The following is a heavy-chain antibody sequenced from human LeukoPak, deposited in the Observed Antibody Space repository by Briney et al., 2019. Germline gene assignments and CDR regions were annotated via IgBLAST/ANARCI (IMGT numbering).Heavy chain of an antibody. D-gene: IGHD4-17*01. CDR1: ADSWSSHY. V-gene: IGHV4-59*11. CDR3: ARDLVTVTKGFDI. CDR2: ISYIGTT. J-gene: IGHJ3*02. Sequence: SATLSLTCAVCADSWSSHYWSVIRQPPERRLEWIGYISYIGTTNYNPSLKSRVTISIDTSKNQFSLKLSSVTTADTAVYYCARDLVTVTKGFDIWGLGTMVSVSS.